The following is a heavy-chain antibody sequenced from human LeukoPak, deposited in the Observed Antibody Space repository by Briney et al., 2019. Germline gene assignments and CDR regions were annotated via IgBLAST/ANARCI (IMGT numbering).Heavy chain of an antibody. Sequence: GGSLRLSCAASGFTFSNYDMHWVRQPTGKGLEWVSGIGTTGDTYLAGFVKGRFIISRENAKNSFYLQMNSLTVGDTAVYYCTTGTRGWDSWGQGTLVTVSS. V-gene: IGHV3-13*01. CDR1: GFTFSNYD. CDR3: TTGTRGWDS. CDR2: IGTTGDT. D-gene: IGHD3-10*01. J-gene: IGHJ4*02.